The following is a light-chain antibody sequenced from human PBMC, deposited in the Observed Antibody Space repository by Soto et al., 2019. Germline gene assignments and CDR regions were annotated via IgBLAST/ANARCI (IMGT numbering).Light chain of an antibody. CDR2: DDS. CDR1: NIGIKN. Sequence: SSELTQPASVSVAPGQTATISCGGNNIGIKNVHWYQQKPGQAPLLVVSDDSDRPPGIPERFSGSRSANTATLIITRVEAGDEADYSCQVWDSSSDQWVFGGGTKVTVL. CDR3: QVWDSSSDQWV. V-gene: IGLV3-21*02. J-gene: IGLJ3*02.